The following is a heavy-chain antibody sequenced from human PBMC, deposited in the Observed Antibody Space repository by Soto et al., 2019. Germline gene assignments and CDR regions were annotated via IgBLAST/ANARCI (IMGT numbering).Heavy chain of an antibody. CDR2: IYYSGST. CDR1: GGSISSYY. CDR3: AGGMVTANFDY. V-gene: IGHV4-59*01. D-gene: IGHD2-21*02. Sequence: PSETLSLTCTVSGGSISSYYWSWIRQPPGKGLEWIGYIYYSGSTNYNPSLKSRVTISVDTSKNQFSLKLSSVTAADTAVYYCAGGMVTANFDYWGQGTLVTVSS. J-gene: IGHJ4*02.